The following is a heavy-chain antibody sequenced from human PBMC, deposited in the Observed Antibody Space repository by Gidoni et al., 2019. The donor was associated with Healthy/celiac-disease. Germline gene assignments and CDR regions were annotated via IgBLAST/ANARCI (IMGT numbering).Heavy chain of an antibody. CDR1: GGTFSSYA. CDR3: ARPSYCSSTSCYTEFDY. D-gene: IGHD2-2*02. J-gene: IGHJ4*02. Sequence: QVQLVQSGAGVKKPGSSLKASSKAYGGTFSSYAISWVRQAPGQGLEWMGGIIPIFGTANYAQKFQGRVTITADKSTSTAYMELSSLRSEDTAVYYCARPSYCSSTSCYTEFDYWGQGTLVTVSS. V-gene: IGHV1-69*06. CDR2: IIPIFGTA.